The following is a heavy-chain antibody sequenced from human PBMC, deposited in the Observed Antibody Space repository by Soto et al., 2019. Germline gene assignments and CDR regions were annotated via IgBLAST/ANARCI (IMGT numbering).Heavy chain of an antibody. J-gene: IGHJ3*02. CDR1: GGTFSSYA. V-gene: IGHV1-69*13. CDR3: ARDGDTYYDFWSGYYSSHEAFDI. D-gene: IGHD3-3*01. CDR2: IIPIFGTA. Sequence: AASVKVSCKASGGTFSSYAISWVRQAPGQGLEWMGGIIPIFGTANYAQKFQGRVTITADESTSTAYMELSSLRSEDTAVYYCARDGDTYYDFWSGYYSSHEAFDIWGQGTMVTVSS.